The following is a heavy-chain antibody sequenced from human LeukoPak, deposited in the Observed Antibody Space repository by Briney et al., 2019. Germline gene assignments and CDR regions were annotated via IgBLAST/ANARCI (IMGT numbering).Heavy chain of an antibody. Sequence: PSETLSLTCTVSGGAISSYYWSWIPQPPGKGLEWIGYIYYSGGTKYNPSLMSRVTISVDRAQSQFSLSLSSATAADTAVYYCARDGLYDSSGYYMDSWGQGTLVIVSS. CDR1: GGAISSYY. V-gene: IGHV4-59*01. CDR2: IYYSGGT. CDR3: ARDGLYDSSGYYMDS. J-gene: IGHJ4*02. D-gene: IGHD3-22*01.